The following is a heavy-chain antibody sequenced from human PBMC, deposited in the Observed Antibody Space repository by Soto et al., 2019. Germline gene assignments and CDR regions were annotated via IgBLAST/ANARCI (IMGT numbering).Heavy chain of an antibody. CDR3: ARDPWAADY. CDR2: IYSGGST. J-gene: IGHJ4*02. D-gene: IGHD3-16*01. CDR1: GFTVSTKY. V-gene: IGHV3-66*01. Sequence: GGSLRLSCTAFGFTVSTKYVSWVRQAPGKGLEWVSVIYSGGSTFYADSVGGRFTISRDNSKNTVNLQMNSLRAEDTAVYYCARDPWAADYWGQGTLVTVSS.